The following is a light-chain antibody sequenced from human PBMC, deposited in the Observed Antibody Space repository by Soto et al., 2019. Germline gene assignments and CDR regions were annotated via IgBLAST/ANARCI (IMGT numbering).Light chain of an antibody. CDR2: GAS. J-gene: IGKJ1*01. Sequence: EIVMTQSPATLSVSPGERATLSCRASQSVSSNLAWYQQKPGQAPRLLIYGASTRATGIPARFSGSGSGTEFTLTISSLQSEDFVVYYCQQYNNWPRTFGQGTKVGIK. V-gene: IGKV3-15*01. CDR1: QSVSSN. CDR3: QQYNNWPRT.